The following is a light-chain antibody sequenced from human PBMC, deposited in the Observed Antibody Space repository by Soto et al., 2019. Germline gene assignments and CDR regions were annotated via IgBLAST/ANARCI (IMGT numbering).Light chain of an antibody. V-gene: IGLV3-1*01. CDR2: QDT. CDR1: KLGDKY. CDR3: QAWDGGTVV. Sequence: SSELTQPPSMSVSPGQTATIACFGDKLGDKYVCWYQQKSGESPILVIYQDTKRPSGIPERFSGSNSGSTATLTISGTQSIDEADYYCQAWDGGTVVFGGGTKLTVL. J-gene: IGLJ2*01.